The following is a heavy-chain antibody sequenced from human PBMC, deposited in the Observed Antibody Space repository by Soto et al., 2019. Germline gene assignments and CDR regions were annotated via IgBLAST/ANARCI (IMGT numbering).Heavy chain of an antibody. CDR1: GFTFSSYG. CDR3: AREVQPYYYYYYYMDV. CDR2: TWYDGSNK. Sequence: HPGGSLRLSCAASGFTFSSYGMHWVRQAPGKGLEWVAVTWYDGSNKNYADSVKGRFTISRDISKNTLYLEMNSLRAEDTAVYYCAREVQPYYYYYYYMDVWGKGTTVTVSS. D-gene: IGHD1-1*01. V-gene: IGHV3-33*01. J-gene: IGHJ6*03.